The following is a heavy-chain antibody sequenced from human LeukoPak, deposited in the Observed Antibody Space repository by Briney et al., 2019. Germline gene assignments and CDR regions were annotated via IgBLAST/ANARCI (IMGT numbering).Heavy chain of an antibody. CDR3: ASGPNTDDFWSGYYNDY. J-gene: IGHJ4*02. Sequence: ASVKVSCKASGYTFTSYDINWVRQATGQGLEWMGWMNPNSGNTGYAQKFQGRVTITRNTSISTAYMGLSSLRSEDTAVYYCASGPNTDDFWSGYYNDYWGQGTLVTVSS. CDR2: MNPNSGNT. V-gene: IGHV1-8*03. CDR1: GYTFTSYD. D-gene: IGHD3-3*01.